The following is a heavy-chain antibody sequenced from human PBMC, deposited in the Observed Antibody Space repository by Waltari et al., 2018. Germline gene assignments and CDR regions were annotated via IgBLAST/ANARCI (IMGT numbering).Heavy chain of an antibody. Sequence: QVQLVESGGGVVQPGGSLRLSCAASGFTFSSYGVPWVRQAPGKGLEWVTFIRYDGTNKYYSDSVKGRFTISRDNSKNTLYLQMNSLRPEDTAVYYCAKDRGWPNYLDYWGQGTLVTVSS. V-gene: IGHV3-30*02. CDR2: IRYDGTNK. J-gene: IGHJ4*02. CDR3: AKDRGWPNYLDY. CDR1: GFTFSSYG. D-gene: IGHD6-19*01.